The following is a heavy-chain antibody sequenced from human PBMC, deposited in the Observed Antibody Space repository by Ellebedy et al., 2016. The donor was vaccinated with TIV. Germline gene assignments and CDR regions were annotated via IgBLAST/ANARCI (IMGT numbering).Heavy chain of an antibody. D-gene: IGHD2-21*01. CDR2: IDTSGFTI. CDR1: GFTLSDYH. V-gene: IGHV3-11*01. Sequence: GGSLRLSCGASGFTLSDYHMSWIRQAPGKGLEWLSYIDTSGFTIYYADSVRGRFTISRDSPKNSLYLQIHSLRAEDTAVYYCAKGRQTDAYSVLNWGQGTLVTVSS. J-gene: IGHJ4*02. CDR3: AKGRQTDAYSVLN.